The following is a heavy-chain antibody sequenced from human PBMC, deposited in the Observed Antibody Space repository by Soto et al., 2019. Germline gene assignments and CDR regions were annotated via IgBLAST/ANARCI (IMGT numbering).Heavy chain of an antibody. J-gene: IGHJ1*01. CDR3: ANSATGPADIAY. V-gene: IGHV1-3*01. D-gene: IGHD5-12*01. Sequence: QVQLVQSGAEVKKPGASVKVSCKASGYTFTSYAMQWVRQAPGQRLEWMGWINAGNGNTKYSQKLQGRVTITRDTSASTAYMELRSLRSEDTAVYYCANSATGPADIAYWGQVTLVTVSS. CDR2: INAGNGNT. CDR1: GYTFTSYA.